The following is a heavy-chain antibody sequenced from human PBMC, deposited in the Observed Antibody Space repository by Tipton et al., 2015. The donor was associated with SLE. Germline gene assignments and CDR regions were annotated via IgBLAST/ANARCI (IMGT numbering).Heavy chain of an antibody. CDR2: IYSGGST. D-gene: IGHD3-22*01. CDR3: ARAERYYDSSGYPHWYFDL. J-gene: IGHJ2*01. Sequence: SLRLSCAASGFTFDDYAMHWVRQAPGKGLEWVSGIYSGGSTYYADSVKGRFTISRDNSKNTLYLQMNSLRAEDTAVYYCARAERYYDSSGYPHWYFDLWGRGTLVTVSS. CDR1: GFTFDDYA. V-gene: IGHV3-53*01.